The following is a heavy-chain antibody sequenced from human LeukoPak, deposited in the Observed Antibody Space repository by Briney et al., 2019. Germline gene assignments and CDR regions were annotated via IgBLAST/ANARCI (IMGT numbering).Heavy chain of an antibody. CDR3: AKDHANTPVVTN. D-gene: IGHD2-21*02. CDR2: ISGGSSGST. CDR1: AFTFNTFDNFA. V-gene: IGHV3-23*01. Sequence: GGSLRLSCSVSAFTFNTFDNFAMNWVRQAPGKGLEWLSVISGGSSGSTYYADSVTGRFTVSRDNSKNTVDLQMNNLRVDDTAIYYCAKDHANTPVVTNWGQGILVSVSS. J-gene: IGHJ4*02.